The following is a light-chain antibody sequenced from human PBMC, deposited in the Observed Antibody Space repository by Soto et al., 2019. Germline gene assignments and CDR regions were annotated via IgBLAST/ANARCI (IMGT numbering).Light chain of an antibody. CDR3: CSYAGSSTLV. CDR2: EVS. J-gene: IGLJ2*01. V-gene: IGLV2-23*02. Sequence: QSVLTQPASVSGSPGQSITISCTGPSSDVGSYNLVSWYQQHPGKAPKLMIYEVSKRPSGVSNRFSGSKSGNTASLTISGLQAEDEADYYCCSYAGSSTLVFGGGTKLTVL. CDR1: SSDVGSYNL.